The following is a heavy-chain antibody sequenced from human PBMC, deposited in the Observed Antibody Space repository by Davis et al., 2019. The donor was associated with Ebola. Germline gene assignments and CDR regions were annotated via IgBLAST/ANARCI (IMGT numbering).Heavy chain of an antibody. D-gene: IGHD6-19*01. V-gene: IGHV1-3*01. CDR2: VHGGNGNT. CDR1: GFTLPHYA. Sequence: ASVTVSCKASGFTLPHYAIHWVRQAPGQRLEWMGWVHGGNGNTKYSQRFQGRVTITTDTSASTVYLDLTSLRSDDTAVFYCARASFGYNSGWYADYWGPGSLVTVSS. CDR3: ARASFGYNSGWYADY. J-gene: IGHJ4*02.